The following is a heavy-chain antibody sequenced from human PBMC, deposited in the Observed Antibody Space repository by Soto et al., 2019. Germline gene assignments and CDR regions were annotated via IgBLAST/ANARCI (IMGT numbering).Heavy chain of an antibody. J-gene: IGHJ4*02. CDR1: GGSISSSSYY. Sequence: QLQLQESGPGLVKPSETLSLTCTVSGGSISSSSYYWGWIRQPPGKGLEWIGSIYYSGSTYYNPSLKSRVTISVDTSKNQFSLKLSSVTAADTAVYYCASQGSSWYVPFDYWGQGTLVTVSS. D-gene: IGHD6-13*01. CDR2: IYYSGST. CDR3: ASQGSSWYVPFDY. V-gene: IGHV4-39*01.